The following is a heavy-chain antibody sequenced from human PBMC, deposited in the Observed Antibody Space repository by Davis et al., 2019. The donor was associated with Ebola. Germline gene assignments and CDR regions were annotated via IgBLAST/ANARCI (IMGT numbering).Heavy chain of an antibody. CDR3: ARDDYGGNSYYYYGMDV. J-gene: IGHJ6*02. V-gene: IGHV3-48*04. CDR2: ISSSGSTI. Sequence: GESLKISCAASGFTFSSYSMNWVRQAPGKGLEWVSYISSSGSTIYYADSVKGRFTISRDNAKNSLYLQMNSLRAEDTAVYYCARDDYGGNSYYYYGMDVWGQGTTVTASS. CDR1: GFTFSSYS. D-gene: IGHD4-23*01.